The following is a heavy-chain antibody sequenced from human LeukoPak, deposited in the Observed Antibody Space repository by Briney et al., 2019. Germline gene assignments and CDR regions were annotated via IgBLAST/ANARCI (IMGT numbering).Heavy chain of an antibody. V-gene: IGHV4-59*01. CDR3: ARGYSSNWYLDT. J-gene: IGHJ4*02. D-gene: IGHD6-13*01. Sequence: SETLSLTCTVSGGSISSYYWSWIRQPPGKGLEWIGYIYYSGSTNYNPSLKSRVTISVDTSKNQFSLKLSSVTAADTAMYYCARGYSSNWYLDTWGQGTLVTVSS. CDR1: GGSISSYY. CDR2: IYYSGST.